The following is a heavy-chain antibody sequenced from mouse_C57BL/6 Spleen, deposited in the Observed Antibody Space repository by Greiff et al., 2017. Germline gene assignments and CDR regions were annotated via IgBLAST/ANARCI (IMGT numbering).Heavy chain of an antibody. CDR2: IDPSDSDT. CDR1: GYTFTSYW. CDR3: ASDYYGSSAY. J-gene: IGHJ2*01. Sequence: VQLLQPGAELVRPGSSVKLSCKASGYTFTSYWMSWVKQRPIQGLEWIGNIDPSDSDTHYNQKFKDKATLTVDKSTSTAYMQLSSLTTEDSAVYYSASDYYGSSAYWGQGTTLTVSS. D-gene: IGHD1-1*01. V-gene: IGHV1-52*01.